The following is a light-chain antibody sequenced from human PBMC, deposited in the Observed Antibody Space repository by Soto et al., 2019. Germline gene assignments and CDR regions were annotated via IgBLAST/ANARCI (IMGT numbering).Light chain of an antibody. J-gene: IGKJ1*01. CDR1: QSVSSNY. Sequence: DIVLTQSPGTLSLSAGERVPLACRAGQSVSSNYLAWYQQKPGQAPRLLSYGASSRATGIPDRCRGSGSGTDFTLTISCLKSEAFATYYCQQYYRYPRTFGQGTNVDIK. CDR2: GAS. CDR3: QQYYRYPRT. V-gene: IGKV3-20*01.